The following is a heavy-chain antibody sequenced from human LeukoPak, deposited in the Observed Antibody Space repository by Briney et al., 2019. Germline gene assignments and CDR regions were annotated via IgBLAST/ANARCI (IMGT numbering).Heavy chain of an antibody. Sequence: SQTLSLTCAISGDXVFSNSASWNWIRQSPSRGLEWLGRTYYRSKWYNDYVVSVKSRITINPGTSNNQFSLQLNSVTPEDTAVYYCTRGSTRGYCSGGSCSSIYYFDYWGQGTLVTVSS. CDR1: GDXVFSNSAS. J-gene: IGHJ4*02. CDR2: TYYRSKWYN. CDR3: TRGSTRGYCSGGSCSSIYYFDY. D-gene: IGHD2-15*01. V-gene: IGHV6-1*01.